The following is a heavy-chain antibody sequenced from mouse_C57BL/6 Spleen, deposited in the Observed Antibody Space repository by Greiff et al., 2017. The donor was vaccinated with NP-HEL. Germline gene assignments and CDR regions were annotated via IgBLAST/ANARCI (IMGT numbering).Heavy chain of an antibody. V-gene: IGHV1-69*01. CDR1: GYTFTSYW. J-gene: IGHJ2*01. CDR2: IDPSDSYT. CDR3: ARRVYDYDYFDY. D-gene: IGHD2-4*01. Sequence: QVQLQQPGAELVMPGASVKLSCKASGYTFTSYWMHWVKQRPGQGLEWIGEIDPSDSYTNYNQKFKGKSTLTVDKSSSTAYMQLSSLTSEDSAVYYCARRVYDYDYFDYWGQGTTLTVSS.